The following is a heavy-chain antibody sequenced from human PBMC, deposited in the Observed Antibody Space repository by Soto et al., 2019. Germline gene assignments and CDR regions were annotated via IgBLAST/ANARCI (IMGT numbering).Heavy chain of an antibody. CDR2: INAGNGNT. V-gene: IGHV1-3*01. J-gene: IGHJ4*02. D-gene: IGHD6-13*01. Sequence: RLVHQARGQRLEWMGWINAGNGNTKYSQKFQGRVTITRDTSASTAYMELSSLRSEDTAVYYCAIDPYSSSWYAFVYCDQGTLFTFSS. CDR3: AIDPYSSSWYAFVY.